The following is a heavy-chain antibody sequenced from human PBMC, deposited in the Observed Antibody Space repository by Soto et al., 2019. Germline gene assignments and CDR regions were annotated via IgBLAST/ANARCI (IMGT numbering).Heavy chain of an antibody. CDR3: ARGTFFGDYYDSSAVGY. D-gene: IGHD3-22*01. Sequence: ASVKVPCKASGYTFTSYDINWVRQATGQGLEWMGWMNPNSGNTGYAQKFQGRVTMTRNTSISTAYMELSSLRSEDTAVYYCARGTFFGDYYDSSAVGYWGQGTLVTVSS. CDR1: GYTFTSYD. CDR2: MNPNSGNT. V-gene: IGHV1-8*01. J-gene: IGHJ4*02.